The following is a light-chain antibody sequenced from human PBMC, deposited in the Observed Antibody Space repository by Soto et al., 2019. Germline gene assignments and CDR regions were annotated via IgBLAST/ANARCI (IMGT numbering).Light chain of an antibody. Sequence: QSALTQPASVSGSPGQSITISCTGASSDVGAFNYVSWYQQHPGKAPKLLIYEVSNRPSGLSNRFSGSKSGNTASLTISGLQAEDEADYYCSSYTSSTTRGFGRGTKLTVL. CDR1: SSDVGAFNY. V-gene: IGLV2-14*01. CDR2: EVS. CDR3: SSYTSSTTRG. J-gene: IGLJ2*01.